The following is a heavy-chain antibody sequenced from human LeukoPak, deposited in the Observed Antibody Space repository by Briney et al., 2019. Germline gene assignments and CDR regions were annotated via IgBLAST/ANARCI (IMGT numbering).Heavy chain of an antibody. Sequence: PSETLSLTCTGSGGSISSYYWSWIRQPPGKGLEWIGYIYYSGSTNYNPSLKSRVTISVDTSKNQFSLKLSSVTAADTAVYYCARGNDPAATFDYWGQGTLVTVSS. D-gene: IGHD2-2*01. CDR2: IYYSGST. CDR3: ARGNDPAATFDY. CDR1: GGSISSYY. V-gene: IGHV4-59*01. J-gene: IGHJ4*02.